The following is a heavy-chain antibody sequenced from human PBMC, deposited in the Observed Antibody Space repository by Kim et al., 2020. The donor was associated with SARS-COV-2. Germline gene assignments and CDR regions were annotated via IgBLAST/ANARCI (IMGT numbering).Heavy chain of an antibody. CDR1: GYSFTSYW. CDR2: IYPGDSDT. D-gene: IGHD6-6*01. CDR3: ARTQLVRTYYYYGMDV. J-gene: IGHJ6*02. V-gene: IGHV5-51*01. Sequence: GESLKISCKGSGYSFTSYWIGWVRQMPGKGLEWMGIIYPGDSDTRYSPSFQGQVTISADKSISTAYLQWSSLKASDTAMYYCARTQLVRTYYYYGMDVWGQGTTVTVSS.